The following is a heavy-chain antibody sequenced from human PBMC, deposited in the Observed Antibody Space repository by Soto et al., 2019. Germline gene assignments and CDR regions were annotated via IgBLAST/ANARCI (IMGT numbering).Heavy chain of an antibody. CDR3: ARGPGDYYYGSGRSYYYYGMDV. J-gene: IGHJ6*02. CDR2: IIPIFGTA. CDR1: GGTFSSYA. D-gene: IGHD3-10*01. Sequence: ASVKVSCKASGGTFSSYAISWVRQAPGQGLEWMGGIIPIFGTANYAQKFQGRVTITADESTSTAYMELSSLRSEDTAVYYCARGPGDYYYGSGRSYYYYGMDVWGQGTTVTVSS. V-gene: IGHV1-69*13.